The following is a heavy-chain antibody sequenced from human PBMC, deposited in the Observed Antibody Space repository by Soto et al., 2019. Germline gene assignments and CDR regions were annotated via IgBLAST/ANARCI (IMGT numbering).Heavy chain of an antibody. Sequence: QAQVVQSGAEVRKPGSSVKLSCKASEGTFNSFAIAWVRQAPGQGLEWMGGIIPYYNTLNYAQKFQDRVTITADDSTNTVYMELSSLRSDDTAVYFCASGASRWYPYFFDSWAQGTLVTVSS. CDR2: IIPYYNTL. CDR1: EGTFNSFA. CDR3: ASGASRWYPYFFDS. V-gene: IGHV1-69*01. J-gene: IGHJ4*02. D-gene: IGHD6-13*01.